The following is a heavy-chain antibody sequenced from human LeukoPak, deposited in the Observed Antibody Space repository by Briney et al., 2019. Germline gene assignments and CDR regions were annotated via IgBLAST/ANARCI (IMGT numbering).Heavy chain of an antibody. CDR1: GFTFSSYG. D-gene: IGHD3-16*01. V-gene: IGHV3-33*03. CDR3: ADLGSRD. J-gene: IGHJ4*02. Sequence: GGSLRLSCAASGFTFSSYGMHWVRQAPGKGLEWVAVIWYDGSNKYYADSVKGRFTISRDNAKKSLWLQMNSLRVEDTAMYYCADLGSRDWGQGTLVTVSS. CDR2: IWYDGSNK.